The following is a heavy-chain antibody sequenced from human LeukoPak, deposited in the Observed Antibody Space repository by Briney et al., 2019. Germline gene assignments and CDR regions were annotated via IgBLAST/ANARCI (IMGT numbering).Heavy chain of an antibody. CDR1: GFTVSSNS. D-gene: IGHD6-6*01. Sequence: GGSLRLSCAASGFTVSSNSMSWVRQAPGKGLEWVSAITGSGDSTYYADSVKGRFTISRDNSKNTLYVQMNSLRAEDTAVYYCAKGGSSQPNYFNYWGQGTLVTVSS. CDR3: AKGGSSQPNYFNY. J-gene: IGHJ4*02. CDR2: ITGSGDST. V-gene: IGHV3-23*01.